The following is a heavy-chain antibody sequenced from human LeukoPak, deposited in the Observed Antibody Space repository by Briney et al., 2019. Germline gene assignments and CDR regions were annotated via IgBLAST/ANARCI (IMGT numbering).Heavy chain of an antibody. CDR3: ARGPAAT. CDR1: GGSFSGYY. J-gene: IGHJ5*02. D-gene: IGHD2-2*01. Sequence: PSETLSLTCAVYGGSFSGYYWSWIRQPPGKGLEWIGEINHSGSTNYNPSLKSRVTISVDTSKNQFSLKPSSVTAADTAVYYCARGPAATWGQGTLVTVSS. V-gene: IGHV4-34*01. CDR2: INHSGST.